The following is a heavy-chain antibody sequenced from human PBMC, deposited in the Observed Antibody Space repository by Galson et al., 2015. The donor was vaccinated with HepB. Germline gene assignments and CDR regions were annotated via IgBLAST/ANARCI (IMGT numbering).Heavy chain of an antibody. CDR3: ARKASYYDFWSGYGEGYFDY. Sequence: CAISGDSVSSNGAAWNWIRQSPSRGLEWLGRTYYRSKWYNDYAVSVKSRITINPDTSKNQFSLQLNSVTAADTAVYYCARKASYYDFWSGYGEGYFDYWGQGTLVTVSS. V-gene: IGHV6-1*01. CDR2: TYYRSKWYN. J-gene: IGHJ4*02. D-gene: IGHD3-3*01. CDR1: GDSVSSNGAA.